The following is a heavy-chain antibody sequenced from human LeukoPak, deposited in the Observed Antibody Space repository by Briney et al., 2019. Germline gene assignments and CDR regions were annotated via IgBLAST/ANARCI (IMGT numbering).Heavy chain of an antibody. Sequence: TGGSLRLSCAASGFTFSSYSMNWVRQAPGKGLEWVSYISSSSSTIYYADSVKGRFTISRDNAKNSLYLQMNSLRAEDTAVYYCARGGRAVPIYYFDYWGQGTPVTVSS. J-gene: IGHJ4*02. CDR2: ISSSSSTI. CDR3: ARGGRAVPIYYFDY. CDR1: GFTFSSYS. D-gene: IGHD6-13*01. V-gene: IGHV3-48*04.